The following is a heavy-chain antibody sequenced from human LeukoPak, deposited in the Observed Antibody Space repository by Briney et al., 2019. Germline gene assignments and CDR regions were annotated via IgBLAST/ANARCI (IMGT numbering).Heavy chain of an antibody. Sequence: SVKVSCKASGGTFSSYAINWVRQAPGQGLEWMVGIIPIFGTANYAQKFQGRVTISADESTSTAYMELSSLRSDDTAVYYCARDNKTSYSYFMDVWGKGTTVTVSS. CDR2: IIPIFGTA. CDR3: ARDNKTSYSYFMDV. CDR1: GGTFSSYA. V-gene: IGHV1-69*01. D-gene: IGHD2/OR15-2a*01. J-gene: IGHJ6*03.